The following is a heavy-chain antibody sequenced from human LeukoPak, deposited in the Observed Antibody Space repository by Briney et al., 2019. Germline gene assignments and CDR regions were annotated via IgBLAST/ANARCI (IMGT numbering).Heavy chain of an antibody. CDR3: ARGEFSGHDY. J-gene: IGHJ4*02. V-gene: IGHV3-30-3*01. CDR2: ILYDGSNE. Sequence: GGSLRLSCAASGFTFSTYAMHWVRQAPGKGLEWVAVILYDGSNEHYTDSVRGRFTISRDNPKNTLWLQMNSLTADDTAVYYCARGEFSGHDYWGQGTLVTVSS. CDR1: GFTFSTYA. D-gene: IGHD5-12*01.